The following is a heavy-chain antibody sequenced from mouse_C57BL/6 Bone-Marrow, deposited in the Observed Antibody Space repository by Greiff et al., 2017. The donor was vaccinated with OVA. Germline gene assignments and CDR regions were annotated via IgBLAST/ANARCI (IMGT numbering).Heavy chain of an antibody. Sequence: EVQLQQSGPELVKPGASVKISCKASGYSFTGYYMNWVKQSPEKSLEWIGEINPSTGGTTYNQTFKAKATLTVDKSSSTAYMQLKSLTSEDSAVYYCARGPHYYGSSYGQYFDVWGTGTTVTVSS. D-gene: IGHD1-1*01. CDR3: ARGPHYYGSSYGQYFDV. CDR2: INPSTGGT. CDR1: GYSFTGYY. J-gene: IGHJ1*03. V-gene: IGHV1-42*01.